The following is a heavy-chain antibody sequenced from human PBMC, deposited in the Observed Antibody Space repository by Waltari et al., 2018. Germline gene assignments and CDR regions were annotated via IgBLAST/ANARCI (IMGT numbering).Heavy chain of an antibody. J-gene: IGHJ6*03. CDR1: GGSISSYY. V-gene: IGHV4-4*07. D-gene: IGHD2-2*01. CDR3: ARGISSTSPYYYMYV. Sequence: QVQLQESGPGLVKPSETLSLTCTVTGGSISSYYWSWIRQPAGKGLEWIGRIYTSGSTNYNPSLKSRFTMSVDTSKNQFSLKLSSVTAADTAVYYCARGISSTSPYYYMYVWGKGTTVTVSS. CDR2: IYTSGST.